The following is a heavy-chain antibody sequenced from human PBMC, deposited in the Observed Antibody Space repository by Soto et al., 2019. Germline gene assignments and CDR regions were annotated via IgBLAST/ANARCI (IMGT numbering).Heavy chain of an antibody. Sequence: GGSLRLSCAASGFTFSSYAMHWVRQAPGKGLEWVAVISYDGSNKYYADSVKGRFTISRDNSKNTLYLQMNSLRAEDTAVYYCARDRSKGSGSAGFDYWGQGTLVTVSS. CDR1: GFTFSSYA. CDR3: ARDRSKGSGSAGFDY. V-gene: IGHV3-30-3*01. J-gene: IGHJ4*02. D-gene: IGHD3-10*01. CDR2: ISYDGSNK.